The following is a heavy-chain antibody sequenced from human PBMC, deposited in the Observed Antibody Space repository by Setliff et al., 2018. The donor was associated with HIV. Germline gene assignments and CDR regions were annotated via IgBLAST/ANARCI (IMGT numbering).Heavy chain of an antibody. D-gene: IGHD1-20*01. CDR1: GYTFTSYD. Sequence: ASVKVSCKASGYTFTSYDINWVRQATGQGLEWMGRINPNSGGTNYAQKFQGRVTMTRDTSTSTAYMELSSLRSEDTAVYYCARFPVLGGMDVWGQGTTVTVSS. J-gene: IGHJ6*02. CDR3: ARFPVLGGMDV. CDR2: INPNSGGT. V-gene: IGHV1-2*06.